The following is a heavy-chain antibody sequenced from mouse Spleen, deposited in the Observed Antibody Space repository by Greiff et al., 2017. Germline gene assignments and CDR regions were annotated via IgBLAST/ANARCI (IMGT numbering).Heavy chain of an antibody. CDR1: GFTFSSYA. CDR3: ARHRGWLPHYYAMDY. V-gene: IGHV5-6-2*01. CDR2: INSNGGST. Sequence: EVQRVESGGGLVKPGGSLKLSCAASGFTFSSYAMSWVRQTPEKRLEWVAAINSNGGSTYYPDTVKDRFTISRDNAKNTLYLQMSSLRSEDTALYNCARHRGWLPHYYAMDYWGQGTSVTVSS. D-gene: IGHD2-3*01. J-gene: IGHJ4*01.